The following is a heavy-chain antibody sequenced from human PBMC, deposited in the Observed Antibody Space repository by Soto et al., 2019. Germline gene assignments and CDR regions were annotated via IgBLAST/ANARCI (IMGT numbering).Heavy chain of an antibody. CDR1: GYTFTSYG. D-gene: IGHD2-2*02. Sequence: QVQLVQSGAEVKKPGASVKVSCKASGYTFTSYGINWVRQAPGQGLEWMGWISAYNGNTNYAQKLQGRVTMTTDTSTSTAYMELRSLRSDDTAVYYCAREGYCSSTSCYSDYYYGMDVWGQGTTVPVSS. V-gene: IGHV1-18*01. CDR2: ISAYNGNT. CDR3: AREGYCSSTSCYSDYYYGMDV. J-gene: IGHJ6*02.